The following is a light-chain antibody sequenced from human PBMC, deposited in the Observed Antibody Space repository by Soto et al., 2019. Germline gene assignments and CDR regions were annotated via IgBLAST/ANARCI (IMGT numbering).Light chain of an antibody. CDR3: QQYGSSPLT. V-gene: IGKV3D-15*02. CDR2: GAS. Sequence: EIEITQSPATLSVSPEERATLYCRASQSVSSDLAWYHQKPGQATRLLIYGASTRATGIPARFSGTGSGTELTLTISSLQSEDFAVYYCQQYGSSPLTFGGGAMVDI. J-gene: IGKJ4*01. CDR1: QSVSSD.